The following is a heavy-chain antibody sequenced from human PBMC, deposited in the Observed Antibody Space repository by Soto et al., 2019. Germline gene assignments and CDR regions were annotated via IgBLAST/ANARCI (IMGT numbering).Heavy chain of an antibody. D-gene: IGHD6-6*01. J-gene: IGHJ4*02. CDR3: ARAPIAARPDIDY. CDR2: INAGNGNT. CDR1: GYTFTSYA. Sequence: ASVKVSCKASGYTFTSYAMHWVRQAPGQRLEWMGWINAGNGNTKYSQKFQGRVTITRDTSASTAYMELSSLRSEDTAVYYCARAPIAARPDIDYWGKGTLVTVAS. V-gene: IGHV1-3*01.